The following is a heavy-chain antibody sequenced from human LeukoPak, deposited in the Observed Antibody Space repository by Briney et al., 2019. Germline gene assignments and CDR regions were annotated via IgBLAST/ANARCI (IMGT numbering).Heavy chain of an antibody. D-gene: IGHD3-10*01. CDR3: ARGYYYGSGSYYYYMDV. V-gene: IGHV1-18*01. CDR2: ISAYNGNT. J-gene: IGHJ6*03. CDR1: GYTFTSYG. Sequence: ASVKVSCKASGYTFTSYGISWVRQAPGQGLEWMGWISAYNGNTNYAQKLQGRVTMTTDTSTSTAYMELRSLRSDDTAVYYCARGYYYGSGSYYYYMDVWGKGTTVTISS.